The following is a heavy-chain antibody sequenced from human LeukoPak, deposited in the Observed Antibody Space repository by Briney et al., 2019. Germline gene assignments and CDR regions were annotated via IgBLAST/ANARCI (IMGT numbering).Heavy chain of an antibody. CDR1: GYTFTSYA. J-gene: IGHJ4*02. D-gene: IGHD1-26*01. Sequence: GASVKVSCKASGYTFTSYAMNWVRQAPGQGLEWMGWINTNTGNPTYAQGFTGRFVFSLDTSVSTAYLQINSLEAEDTAVYYCARDSISGSYVHYDNWGQGTLVTVSS. CDR3: ARDSISGSYVHYDN. V-gene: IGHV7-4-1*02. CDR2: INTNTGNP.